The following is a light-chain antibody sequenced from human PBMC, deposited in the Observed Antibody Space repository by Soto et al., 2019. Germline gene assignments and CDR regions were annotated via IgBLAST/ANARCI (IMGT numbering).Light chain of an antibody. CDR2: GAS. CDR1: QSISSSY. Sequence: IGLTQSPGTLSLSPGKRATLSCRASQSISSSYLAWYQQRPGQAPRLLIYGASSRATGIPGRFSGSGSGTEFTLTISRLEPEDFAVYYCQQYGSSSWTFGQGTKVDIK. CDR3: QQYGSSSWT. J-gene: IGKJ1*01. V-gene: IGKV3-20*01.